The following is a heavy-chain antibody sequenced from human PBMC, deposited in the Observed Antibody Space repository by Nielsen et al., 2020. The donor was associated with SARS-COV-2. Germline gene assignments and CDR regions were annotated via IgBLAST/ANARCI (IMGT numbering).Heavy chain of an antibody. V-gene: IGHV2-70*11. D-gene: IGHD2-2*01. CDR3: ARATYQLLDY. J-gene: IGHJ4*02. Sequence: SGPTLVKPTQTLTLTCTFSGFSLTTSGVSVSWIRQPPGKALEWLTRIDWDDDKYSITSLKTRLTISKDTSKNQVVLTMTNMDPVDTATYYCARATYQLLDYWGQGTLVTVSS. CDR1: GFSLTTSGVS. CDR2: IDWDDDK.